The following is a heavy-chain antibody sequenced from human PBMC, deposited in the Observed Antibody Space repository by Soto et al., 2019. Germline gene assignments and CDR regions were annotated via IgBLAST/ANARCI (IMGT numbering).Heavy chain of an antibody. Sequence: GGSLRLSCAASGFTFSTYGMHWVRQAPGKGLEWVAVIPYDGSKNYFADSVKGRFAISRDNSKNTLYLQMNSLRAEDTAVYYCAKDFRGFSGSYLDAFDIWGQGTMVTVSS. V-gene: IGHV3-30*18. CDR1: GFTFSTYG. CDR3: AKDFRGFSGSYLDAFDI. D-gene: IGHD3-10*01. J-gene: IGHJ3*02. CDR2: IPYDGSKN.